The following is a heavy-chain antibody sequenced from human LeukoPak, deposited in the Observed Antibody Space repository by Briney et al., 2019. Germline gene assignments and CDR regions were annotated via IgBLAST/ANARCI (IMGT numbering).Heavy chain of an antibody. Sequence: PSETLSLTCTVSGGSISIYYGSWIRQPPGKGVEWIGYIYYSGSTNYNPSLKSRVTISVDTSKNQFSLKLSSVTAADTAVYYCARTATDAFDIWGQGTMVTVSS. CDR2: IYYSGST. D-gene: IGHD5-18*01. V-gene: IGHV4-59*01. CDR1: GGSISIYY. CDR3: ARTATDAFDI. J-gene: IGHJ3*02.